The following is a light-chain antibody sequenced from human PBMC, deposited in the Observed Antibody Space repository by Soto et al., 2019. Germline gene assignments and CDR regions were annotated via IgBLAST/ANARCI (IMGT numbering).Light chain of an antibody. V-gene: IGLV2-8*01. CDR1: SSDIGGYNS. CDR2: DVT. J-gene: IGLJ1*01. CDR3: SSYTDRKNLV. Sequence: QSALTQSPSASGSPGQSVTISCTGTSSDIGGYNSVSWYQQHPGKAPKVMIYDVTKRPSGVPDRFSGSKSGNTASLTVSALQAEDGADYYCSSYTDRKNLVFGTGTRSPS.